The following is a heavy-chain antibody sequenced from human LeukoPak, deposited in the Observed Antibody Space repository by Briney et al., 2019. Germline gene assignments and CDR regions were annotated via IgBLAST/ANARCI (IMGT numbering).Heavy chain of an antibody. D-gene: IGHD2-21*01. Sequence: GGSLRLSCEVSGITFRKYWMTWVRQAPGKGLEWVASINEDGSSKWYVDSVKGRFTVSRDNAENSLHLQLNSLRVDDTAAYYCTRDYSNARDYWGQGTLVTVSS. J-gene: IGHJ4*02. CDR1: GITFRKYW. V-gene: IGHV3-7*01. CDR2: INEDGSSK. CDR3: TRDYSNARDY.